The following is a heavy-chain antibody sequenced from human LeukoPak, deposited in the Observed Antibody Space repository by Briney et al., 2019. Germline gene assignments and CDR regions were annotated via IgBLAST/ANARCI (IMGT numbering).Heavy chain of an antibody. D-gene: IGHD1-26*01. CDR2: ISDDGSSK. J-gene: IGHJ4*02. CDR3: ARTGEGATQDFDY. V-gene: IGHV3-30*03. CDR1: GFTFSSYG. Sequence: GGSLRLSCAASGFTFSSYGMHWVRQAPGKGLEWVAVISDDGSSKYYADSVKGRFTISRDNSKNTLYLQMNSLRAEDTAVYYCARTGEGATQDFDYWGQGTLVTVSS.